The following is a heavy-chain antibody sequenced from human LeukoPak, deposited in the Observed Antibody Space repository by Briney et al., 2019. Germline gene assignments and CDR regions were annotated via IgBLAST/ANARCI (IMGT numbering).Heavy chain of an antibody. CDR2: INSDGSST. D-gene: IGHD3-3*01. CDR3: AREECFYYYYYMDV. Sequence: GGSLRLSCVGSGVIVRSNYMTWVRQPPGKGLVWVSRINSDGSSTSYADSVKGRFTISRDNAKNTLYLQMNSLIAEDTAVYYCAREECFYYYYYMDVWGKGTTVTVSS. V-gene: IGHV3-74*01. J-gene: IGHJ6*03. CDR1: GVIVRSNY.